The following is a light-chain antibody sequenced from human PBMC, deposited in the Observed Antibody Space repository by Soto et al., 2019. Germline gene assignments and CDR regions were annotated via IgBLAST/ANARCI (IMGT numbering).Light chain of an antibody. CDR1: QSVLYSSNNKNY. J-gene: IGKJ4*01. CDR3: QQYLSTPLT. Sequence: DIVMTQSPDSLAVSLGERATINCKSSQSVLYSSNNKNYLTWYQQKPGQPPKLLIYWASTRESGVPDRFSGSGSGTDFTLTISSLQAEDVAVYYCQQYLSTPLTFGGGTKVEIE. CDR2: WAS. V-gene: IGKV4-1*01.